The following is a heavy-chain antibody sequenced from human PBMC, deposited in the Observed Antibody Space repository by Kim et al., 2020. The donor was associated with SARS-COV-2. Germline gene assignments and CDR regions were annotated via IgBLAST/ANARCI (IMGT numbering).Heavy chain of an antibody. V-gene: IGHV4-39*07. D-gene: IGHD3-10*01. CDR1: GGSISSSSYY. CDR2: IYYSGST. J-gene: IGHJ4*02. Sequence: SETLSLTCTVSGGSISSSSYYWGWIRQPPGKGLEWIGSIYYSGSTYYNPSLKSRVTISVDTSKNQFSLKLSSVTAADTAVYYCARYNGLLWFGELLVGSSYFDYWGQGTLVTVSS. CDR3: ARYNGLLWFGELLVGSSYFDY.